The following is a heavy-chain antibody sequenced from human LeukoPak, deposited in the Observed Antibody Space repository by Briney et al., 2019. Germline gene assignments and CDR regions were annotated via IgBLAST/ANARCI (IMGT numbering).Heavy chain of an antibody. V-gene: IGHV1-69*06. CDR1: GGTFSSYA. CDR2: IIPIFGTA. CDR3: AKASKPWDIVVVVAGGD. D-gene: IGHD2-15*01. J-gene: IGHJ4*02. Sequence: SVKVSCKASGGTFSSYAISWVRQAPGQGLEWMGGIIPIFGTANYAQKFQGRVTITADKSTSTAYMELNSLRAEDTAVYYCAKASKPWDIVVVVAGGDWGQGTLVTVSS.